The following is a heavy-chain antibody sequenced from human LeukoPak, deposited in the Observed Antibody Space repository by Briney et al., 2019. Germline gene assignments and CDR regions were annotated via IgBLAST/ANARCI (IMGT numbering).Heavy chain of an antibody. V-gene: IGHV4-39*01. Sequence: PGGSLRLSCAASGFTFSSYSMYWVRQPPGKGLEWIGSIYYSGSTYYNPSLKSRVTISVDTSKNQFSLKLSSVTAADTAVYYCARHIHSRGILTVKYYYYYYGMDVWGQGTTVTVSS. CDR2: IYYSGST. D-gene: IGHD3-9*01. J-gene: IGHJ6*02. CDR3: ARHIHSRGILTVKYYYYYYGMDV. CDR1: GFTFSSYSMY.